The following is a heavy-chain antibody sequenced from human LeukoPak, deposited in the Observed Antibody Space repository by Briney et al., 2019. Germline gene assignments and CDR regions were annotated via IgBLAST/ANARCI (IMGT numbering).Heavy chain of an antibody. V-gene: IGHV4-59*01. Sequence: PSETLSLTCTVSGGSISGYYWSWIRQPPGKGLEWIGYIYYSGSTNYNPSLKSRVTISVDTSKNQFSLKLSSVTAADTAVYYCARAMIVGDDAFDIWGQGTMVTVSS. CDR3: ARAMIVGDDAFDI. J-gene: IGHJ3*02. D-gene: IGHD3-22*01. CDR1: GGSISGYY. CDR2: IYYSGST.